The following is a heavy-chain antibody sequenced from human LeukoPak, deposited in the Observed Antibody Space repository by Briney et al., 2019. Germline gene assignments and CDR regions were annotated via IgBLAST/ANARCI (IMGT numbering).Heavy chain of an antibody. J-gene: IGHJ3*02. Sequence: PSETLSLTCTVSGGSISSYYWSWIRQPPGKGLEWIGYIYYSGSTNYNPSLKSRVTISVDTSKNQFSLKLSSVTAADTAVYYCARGSYCGGSCSDAFDIWGQGTMVTVSS. CDR2: IYYSGST. V-gene: IGHV4-59*01. CDR1: GGSISSYY. CDR3: ARGSYCGGSCSDAFDI. D-gene: IGHD2-15*01.